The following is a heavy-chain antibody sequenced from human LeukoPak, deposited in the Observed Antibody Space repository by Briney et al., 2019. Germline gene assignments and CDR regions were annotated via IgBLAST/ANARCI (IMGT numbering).Heavy chain of an antibody. Sequence: PSETLSLTCTVSDGSINNYYWTWIRQPPGKGLEWIGYFYNSGRSTYNPSLKSRVTISADTSKNHFSLKLNSVTTADTAVYYCTRGAGWLIDYWGQGILVTVSS. CDR3: TRGAGWLIDY. D-gene: IGHD3-16*01. V-gene: IGHV4-59*01. J-gene: IGHJ4*02. CDR1: DGSINNYY. CDR2: FYNSGRS.